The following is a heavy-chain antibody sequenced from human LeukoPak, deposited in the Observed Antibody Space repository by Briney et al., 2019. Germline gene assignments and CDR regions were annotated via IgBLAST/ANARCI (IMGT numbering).Heavy chain of an antibody. D-gene: IGHD3-16*01. V-gene: IGHV3-48*01. J-gene: IGHJ4*02. CDR3: VRDLNWAFDY. CDR1: GFTFNKSP. CDR2: IRDDSDGT. Sequence: GGSLRLSCAASGFTFNKSPMNWVRQAPGKGLEWISNIRDDSDGTTYADSVKGRFTISRDNAKNSLYLQINSLRAEDTAVYYCVRDLNWAFDYWGQGTLVTVSS.